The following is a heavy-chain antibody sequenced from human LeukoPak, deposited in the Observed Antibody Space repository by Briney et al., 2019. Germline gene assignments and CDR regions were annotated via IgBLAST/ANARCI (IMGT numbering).Heavy chain of an antibody. D-gene: IGHD2-15*01. V-gene: IGHV1-2*06. CDR3: ARDLVAAKPSNWFDP. CDR2: INPNSGGT. Sequence: ASVKVSCKASGYTFTGYYMHWVRQAPGQGLEWMGRINPNSGGTNYAQKFQGRVTMTRDTSISTAYVELSRLRSDDTAVYYCARDLVAAKPSNWFDPWGQGTLVTVSS. J-gene: IGHJ5*02. CDR1: GYTFTGYY.